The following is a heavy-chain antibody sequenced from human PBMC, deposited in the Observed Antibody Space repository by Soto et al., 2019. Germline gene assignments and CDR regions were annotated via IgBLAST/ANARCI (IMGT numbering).Heavy chain of an antibody. J-gene: IGHJ5*02. D-gene: IGHD3-10*01. V-gene: IGHV4-31*03. Sequence: KPSETLSLTCTVSGGSISSGGYYWSWIRQHPGKGLEWIGYIYYSGSTYYNPSLKSRVTISVDTSKNQFSLKLSSVTAADTAVYYCARGWRLTMVRGVIIIGRSWFDPWGQGTLVTVSS. CDR2: IYYSGST. CDR1: GGSISSGGYY. CDR3: ARGWRLTMVRGVIIIGRSWFDP.